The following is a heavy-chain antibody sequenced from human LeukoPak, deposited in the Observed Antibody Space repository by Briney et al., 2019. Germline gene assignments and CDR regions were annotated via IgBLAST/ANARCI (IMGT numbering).Heavy chain of an antibody. CDR2: ISGTGDST. J-gene: IGHJ3*02. V-gene: IGHV3-23*01. CDR1: GFIFTNYA. D-gene: IGHD5-18*01. Sequence: SGGSLRLSCAASGFIFTNYAMSWVRQAPGKGLQWVSTISGTGDSTYYADSVKGRFTISRDNSKNTLYLQMNSLRAEDTAVYYCARDLSSRGYTYGTPAFTFDIWGQGTMVTVSS. CDR3: ARDLSSRGYTYGTPAFTFDI.